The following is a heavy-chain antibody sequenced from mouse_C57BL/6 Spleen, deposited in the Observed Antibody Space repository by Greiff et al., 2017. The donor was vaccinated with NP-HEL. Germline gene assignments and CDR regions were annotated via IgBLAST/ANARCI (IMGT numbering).Heavy chain of an antibody. D-gene: IGHD1-1*01. CDR1: GFTFSSYA. V-gene: IGHV5-4*01. Sequence: VQLKESGGGLVKPGGSLKLSCAASGFTFSSYAMSWVRQTPEKRLEWVATISDGGSYTYYPDNVKGRFTISRDNAKNNLYLQMSHLKSEDTAMYYWASDEGYGSSPDYWGQGTTLTVSS. CDR2: ISDGGSYT. CDR3: ASDEGYGSSPDY. J-gene: IGHJ2*01.